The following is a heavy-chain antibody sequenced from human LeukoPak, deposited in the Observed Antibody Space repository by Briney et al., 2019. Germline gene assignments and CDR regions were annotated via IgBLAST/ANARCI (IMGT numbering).Heavy chain of an antibody. CDR3: ARDYGSGTVYYFDY. D-gene: IGHD3-10*01. J-gene: IGHJ4*02. Sequence: GASVTVSCKASGYTFTSYGISWVRQAPGQGLEWMGWISAYNGNTNYAQKLQGRVTMTTDTSTNTAYMELRSLRFDDTAVYYCARDYGSGTVYYFDYWGQGTLVTVSS. V-gene: IGHV1-18*01. CDR1: GYTFTSYG. CDR2: ISAYNGNT.